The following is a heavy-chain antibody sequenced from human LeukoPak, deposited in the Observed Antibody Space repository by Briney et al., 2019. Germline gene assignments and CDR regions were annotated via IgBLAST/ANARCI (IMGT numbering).Heavy chain of an antibody. CDR1: GGSISSGSYY. D-gene: IGHD3-3*01. CDR2: IYTSGST. V-gene: IGHV4-61*02. J-gene: IGHJ5*02. CDR3: ASLTVLEWLPFWFDP. Sequence: SQTLSLTCTVSGGSISSGSYYWSWIRQPAGKGLEWIGRIYTSGSTNYNPSLKSRVTISVDTSKNQFSLKLSSVTAADTAVYYCASLTVLEWLPFWFDPWGQGTLVTVSS.